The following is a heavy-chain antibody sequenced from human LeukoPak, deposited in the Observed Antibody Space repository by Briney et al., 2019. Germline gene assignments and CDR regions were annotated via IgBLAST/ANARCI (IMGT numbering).Heavy chain of an antibody. CDR3: AKGGWRWTYYYGSGSYYDRFDY. V-gene: IGHV3-9*01. CDR2: ISWNSGSI. D-gene: IGHD3-10*01. J-gene: IGHJ4*02. CDR1: GFTFYDYA. Sequence: GGSLRLSCAASGFTFYDYAMHWVRQAPGKGLEGGSGISWNSGSIVYADSVKGRFTISRDNAKNSLYLQMNSLRPEDTALYYCAKGGWRWTYYYGSGSYYDRFDYWGQGTLVTVSS.